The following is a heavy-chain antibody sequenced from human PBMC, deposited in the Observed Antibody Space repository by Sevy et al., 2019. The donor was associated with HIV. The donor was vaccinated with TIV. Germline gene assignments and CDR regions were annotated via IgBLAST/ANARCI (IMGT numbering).Heavy chain of an antibody. CDR3: ARGGGAAAGTFDY. Sequence: GGSLRLSCAVSGFSFDSYGMTWVRQAPGKGLEWVAVIWYDGSNKYYADSVKGRFTISRDNSKNTLYLQMNSLRAEDTAVYYCARGGGAAAGTFDYWGQGTLVTVSS. D-gene: IGHD6-13*01. V-gene: IGHV3-33*08. CDR2: IWYDGSNK. J-gene: IGHJ4*02. CDR1: GFSFDSYG.